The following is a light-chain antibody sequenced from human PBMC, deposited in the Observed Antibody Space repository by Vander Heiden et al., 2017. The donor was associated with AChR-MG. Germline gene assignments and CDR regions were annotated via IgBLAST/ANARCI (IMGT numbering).Light chain of an antibody. J-gene: IGLJ2*01. CDR1: SSNMGSNT. V-gene: IGLV1-44*01. CDR3: AAWDDSLNGVV. CDR2: RNN. Sequence: QSVLTQPPSASGTPGQRVTVSCSGTSSNMGSNTVNWYQQLPGTAPKLLIYRNNQRPSGVPDRFSGSKSGTSASLAISGLQSEEEADYYCAAWDDSLNGVVFGGGTKLTVL.